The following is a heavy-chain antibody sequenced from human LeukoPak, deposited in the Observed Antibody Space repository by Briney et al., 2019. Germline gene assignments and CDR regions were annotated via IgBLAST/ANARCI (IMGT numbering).Heavy chain of an antibody. CDR1: GGSISNYY. Sequence: SETLSLTCTVSGGSISNYYWSWIRQPPGKGLEWIAYIYNSGSTNYNPSLKSRVTISVDTSKKQFSLKLSSVTAADTAVYYCARSQAYCGGDCYGRLDYWGQGTLVTVSS. CDR3: ARSQAYCGGDCYGRLDY. CDR2: IYNSGST. J-gene: IGHJ4*02. V-gene: IGHV4-59*01. D-gene: IGHD2-21*02.